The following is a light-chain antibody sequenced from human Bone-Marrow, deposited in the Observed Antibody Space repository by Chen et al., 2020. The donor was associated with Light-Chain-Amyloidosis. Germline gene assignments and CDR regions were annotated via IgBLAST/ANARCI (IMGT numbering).Light chain of an antibody. CDR2: WAS. CDR1: QSVLYSSNNKNY. CDR3: QQYYNAPIT. J-gene: IGKJ5*01. Sequence: DIVMTQSPDSLVASLGERSTINCKSSQSVLYSSNNKNYLAWYQQKPGQPPKLLIYWASTRESGVPDRFSGSGSATDFPLTISSLQAEDAAVYYCQQYYNAPITFGQGTRLEIK. V-gene: IGKV4-1*01.